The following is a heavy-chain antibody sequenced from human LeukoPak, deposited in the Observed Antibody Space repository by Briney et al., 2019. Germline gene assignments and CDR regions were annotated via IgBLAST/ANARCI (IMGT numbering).Heavy chain of an antibody. D-gene: IGHD6-6*01. CDR3: ARARIAARPSRYMDV. Sequence: SETLSLTCAVYGGSFSGYYWSWIRQPPGKGLEWIGEINHSGSTNYNPSLKSRVTISVDTSKNQFSLKLSSVTAADTAVYYCARARIAARPSRYMDVWGKGTTVTVSS. CDR2: INHSGST. J-gene: IGHJ6*03. V-gene: IGHV4-34*01. CDR1: GGSFSGYY.